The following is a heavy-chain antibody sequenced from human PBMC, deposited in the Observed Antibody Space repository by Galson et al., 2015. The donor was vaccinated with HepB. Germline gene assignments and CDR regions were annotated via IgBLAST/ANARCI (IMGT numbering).Heavy chain of an antibody. D-gene: IGHD2-8*01. CDR3: ARTYCTPTCSYMDV. J-gene: IGHJ6*03. V-gene: IGHV1-69*13. CDR1: GGTFSSYA. Sequence: SVKVSCKASGGTFSSYAISWVRQAPGQGLEWMGGIIPIFGTANYAQKFQGRVTITADESPNTAYMEMNSLRSEDTAVYYCARTYCTPTCSYMDVWGKGTTVTVSS. CDR2: IIPIFGTA.